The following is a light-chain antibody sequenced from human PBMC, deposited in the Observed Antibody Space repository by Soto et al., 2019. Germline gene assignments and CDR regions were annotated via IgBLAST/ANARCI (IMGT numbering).Light chain of an antibody. CDR2: GAS. CDR3: QQSYSSPTT. Sequence: DIQMTQSTSFLSASVGDRVTITCRASQSIGKHLNWYQQKPGKAPKFLIYGASTLQSGVPSRFTGSGSGTDFTLTVNSLQPEDFATYYCQQSYSSPTTFGQGTLLEIK. J-gene: IGKJ5*01. CDR1: QSIGKH. V-gene: IGKV1-39*01.